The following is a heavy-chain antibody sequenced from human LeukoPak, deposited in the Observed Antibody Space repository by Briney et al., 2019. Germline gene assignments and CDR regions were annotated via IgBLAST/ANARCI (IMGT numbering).Heavy chain of an antibody. J-gene: IGHJ4*02. CDR2: IWFHGGEI. D-gene: IGHD2-15*01. CDR1: VFTFSLYG. V-gene: IGHV3-33*01. CDR3: VRGSGGNGYGYWGDY. Sequence: GGSLRLSCAASVFTFSLYGMHWVRQAPGMGLEWVAVIWFHGGEIHYPDSVKGRFTISRDNSKNTLYLQMDNLRADDTAVYYCVRGSGGNGYGYWGDYWGQGTLVTVSP.